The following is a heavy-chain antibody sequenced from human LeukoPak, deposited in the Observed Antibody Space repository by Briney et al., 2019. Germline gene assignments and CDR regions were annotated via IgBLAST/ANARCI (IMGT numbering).Heavy chain of an antibody. CDR2: LYYSGNT. CDR1: LGSISSSAFY. V-gene: IGHV4-39*01. D-gene: IGHD3-22*01. CDR3: ARHMPYGPSAPYYYDSSGYLGGPAFDI. Sequence: SETLSLTCTVSLGSISSSAFYWGWIRQPPGKGLEWIGSLYYSGNTYYNPSLKSRVTISVDTSKNQFSLKLSSVTAADTAVYYCARHMPYGPSAPYYYDSSGYLGGPAFDIWGQGTMVTVSS. J-gene: IGHJ3*02.